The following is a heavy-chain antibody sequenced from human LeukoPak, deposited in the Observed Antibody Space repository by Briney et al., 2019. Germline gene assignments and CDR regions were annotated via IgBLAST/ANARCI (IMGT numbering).Heavy chain of an antibody. Sequence: PGGSLRLSCAASGFTFDDYGMSWVRQAPGKGLEWVSAISGSGDNTFYADSVRGRFTISRDNSKNILYLQMNSLRGEDTAIYYCAKDFRGSGCFFDYWGQGTLVTVSS. CDR1: GFTFDDYG. D-gene: IGHD4/OR15-4a*01. V-gene: IGHV3-23*01. J-gene: IGHJ4*02. CDR3: AKDFRGSGCFFDY. CDR2: ISGSGDNT.